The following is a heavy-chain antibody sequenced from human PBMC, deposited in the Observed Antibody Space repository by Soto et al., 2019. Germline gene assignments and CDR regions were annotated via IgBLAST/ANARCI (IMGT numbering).Heavy chain of an antibody. CDR1: GYTFTNFG. CDR3: ARGGPPIDY. J-gene: IGHJ4*02. Sequence: GASVKVSCKASGYTFTNFGISWVRQAPGQGLEWMGWISAYNGNTNSAQKFQDRVTMTTDTSTSTAYMELRSLRSDDTAIYYCARGGPPIDYWGQGTLVTVSS. D-gene: IGHD3-16*01. CDR2: ISAYNGNT. V-gene: IGHV1-18*01.